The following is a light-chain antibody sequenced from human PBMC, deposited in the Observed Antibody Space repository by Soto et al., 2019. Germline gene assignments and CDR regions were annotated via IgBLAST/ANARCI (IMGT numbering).Light chain of an antibody. J-gene: IGLJ2*01. Sequence: QSALTQPASVSGSPGQTVTISCTGTSADIGAFNYVSWYQLQPTKAPKLLIFDVADRPSGISSRFSGSKSGNTASLTISGLQPEDEAHYYCSSYATKNTVLFGGGTKLTVL. CDR2: DVA. V-gene: IGLV2-14*03. CDR3: SSYATKNTVL. CDR1: SADIGAFNY.